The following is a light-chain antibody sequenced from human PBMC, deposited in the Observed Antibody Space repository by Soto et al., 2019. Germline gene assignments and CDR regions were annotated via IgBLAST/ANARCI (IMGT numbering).Light chain of an antibody. Sequence: DIQMTQSPSSLSASVGDRVTITCRASQSINNYLNWYQQKPGKAPKLLIYAASSLQSGVPSRFSGSGSGTDFTLTISSLQPEDFATYYCQQCYNTPPWTFGQGTTVKIK. CDR2: AAS. J-gene: IGKJ1*01. CDR1: QSINNY. CDR3: QQCYNTPPWT. V-gene: IGKV1-39*01.